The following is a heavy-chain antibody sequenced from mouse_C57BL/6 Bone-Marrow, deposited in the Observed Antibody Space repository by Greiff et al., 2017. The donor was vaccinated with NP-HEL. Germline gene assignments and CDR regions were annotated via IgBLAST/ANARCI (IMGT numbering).Heavy chain of an antibody. CDR1: GFNIKNTY. D-gene: IGHD2-3*01. CDR3: ARGLLRRHWYFDV. J-gene: IGHJ1*03. CDR2: IDPANGNT. V-gene: IGHV14-3*01. Sequence: VTLKESVAELVRPGASVKLSCTASGFNIKNTYMHWVKQRPEQGLEWIGRIDPANGNTKYAPKFQGKATITADTSSNTAYLQLSSLTSEDTAIYYCARGLLRRHWYFDVWGTGTTVTVSS.